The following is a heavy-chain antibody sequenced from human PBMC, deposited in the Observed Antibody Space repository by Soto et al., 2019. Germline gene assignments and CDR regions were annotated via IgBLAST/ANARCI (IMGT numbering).Heavy chain of an antibody. V-gene: IGHV1-18*01. CDR3: ERDRRRYCSGGSCYPDY. D-gene: IGHD2-15*01. Sequence: VASVKVSCKASGYTFTSYGISWVRQAPGQGLEWMGWISAYNGNTNYAQKLQGRVTMTTDTSTSTAYMELRSLRSDDTAVYYCERDRRRYCSGGSCYPDYWGQGTLVTVSS. CDR2: ISAYNGNT. CDR1: GYTFTSYG. J-gene: IGHJ4*02.